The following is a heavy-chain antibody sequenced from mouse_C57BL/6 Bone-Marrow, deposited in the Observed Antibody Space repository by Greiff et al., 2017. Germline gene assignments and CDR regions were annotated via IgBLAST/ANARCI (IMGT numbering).Heavy chain of an antibody. CDR1: GFTFRDYG. Sequence: EVKVVESGGGLVKPGGSLKLSCAASGFTFRDYGMHWVRQAPEKGLEWVAYISSGSSTIYYADTVKGRFTISRDTAKNTLFLHMTSLRSEDTAMYYCASPHYGSSYYFDYWGQGTTLTVSS. J-gene: IGHJ2*01. CDR3: ASPHYGSSYYFDY. D-gene: IGHD1-1*01. V-gene: IGHV5-17*01. CDR2: ISSGSSTI.